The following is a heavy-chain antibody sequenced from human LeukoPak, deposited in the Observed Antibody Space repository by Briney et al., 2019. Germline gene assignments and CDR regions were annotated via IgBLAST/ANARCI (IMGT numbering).Heavy chain of an antibody. CDR2: IIPIFGTA. D-gene: IGHD1-14*01. Sequence: SVKVSCKASGGTFSSYAISWARQAPGQGLEWMGGIIPIFGTANYAQKFQGRVTITADESTSTAYMELSSLRSEDTAVYYCARDRRRYDYYYYYMDVWGKGTTVTVSS. V-gene: IGHV1-69*13. CDR1: GGTFSSYA. CDR3: ARDRRRYDYYYYYMDV. J-gene: IGHJ6*03.